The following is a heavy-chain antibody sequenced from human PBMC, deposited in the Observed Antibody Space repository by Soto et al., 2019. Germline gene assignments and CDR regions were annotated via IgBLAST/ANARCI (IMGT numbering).Heavy chain of an antibody. D-gene: IGHD2-2*01. V-gene: IGHV1-69*01. J-gene: IGHJ6*02. CDR1: GGTFSSYA. Sequence: QVQLVQSGAEVKKPGSSVKVSCKASGGTFSSYAISWVRQAPGQGLEWMGGIIPIFGTTNYAQKFQGRVTITADESTSTAYMELSSLRSEDTAVYYCARDRGVPAAIGPYYYGMDVWGQGTTVTVSS. CDR3: ARDRGVPAAIGPYYYGMDV. CDR2: IIPIFGTT.